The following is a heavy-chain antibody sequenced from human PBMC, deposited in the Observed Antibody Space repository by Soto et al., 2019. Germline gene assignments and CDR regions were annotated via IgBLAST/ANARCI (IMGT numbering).Heavy chain of an antibody. J-gene: IGHJ4*02. V-gene: IGHV3-23*01. CDR1: GFILSTYA. CDR2: VSPGGHAT. CDR3: AKAGRVAVFGVLS. Sequence: VHLLESGGGLVQPGGSLRLSCAASGFILSTYAMSWVRQAPGKGLEWVATVSPGGHATDYADSVRGRFTITRDNSRNALYLQMNSLRADDTAVYYCAKAGRVAVFGVLSWGQGILVTVSS. D-gene: IGHD3-3*01.